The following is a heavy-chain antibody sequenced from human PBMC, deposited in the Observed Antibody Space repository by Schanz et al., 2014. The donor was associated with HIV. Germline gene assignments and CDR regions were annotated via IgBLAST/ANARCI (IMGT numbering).Heavy chain of an antibody. D-gene: IGHD3-3*01. Sequence: QVQLVESGGGLVEPGGSLRLSCEASGFIFNGYYLTWIRQSPGKGLEWIGEINQSGEVDHTGATDYNPSLKSRVTISVDTSKRQFSRKLTSVTAADTAVYYCARARISRDLEWPPSYHFYPIDVWGQGTAVTVS. V-gene: IGHV4-34*09. CDR1: GFIFNGYY. CDR2: INQSGEVDHTGAT. CDR3: ARARISRDLEWPPSYHFYPIDV. J-gene: IGHJ6*02.